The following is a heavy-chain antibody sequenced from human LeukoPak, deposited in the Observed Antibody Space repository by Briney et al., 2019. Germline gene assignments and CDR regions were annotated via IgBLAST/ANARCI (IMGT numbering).Heavy chain of an antibody. CDR3: AREVDNTMIP. CDR2: ISSSSIYI. D-gene: IGHD3-22*01. V-gene: IGHV3-21*01. J-gene: IGHJ5*02. Sequence: GSLRLSCAASGFTFSSYSMNWVRQAPGKGLEWVSSISSSSIYIYYADSVKGRFTISRDNAKNSLYLQMNSLRAEDTAMYYCAREVDNTMIPWGQGTLVTVSS. CDR1: GFTFSSYS.